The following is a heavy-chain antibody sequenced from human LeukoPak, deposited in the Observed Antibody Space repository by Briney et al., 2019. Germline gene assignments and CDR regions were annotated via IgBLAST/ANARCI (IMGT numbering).Heavy chain of an antibody. CDR2: ISSSGSTI. Sequence: KSGGSLRLSCAASGFTFSDYYMSWIRQAPGKGLEWVSYISSSGSTIYYADSVKGRFTISRDNAKNSLCLQMNSLRAEDTAVYYCAKDVGWSSDPDLLAGDLDYWGQGTLVTVSS. D-gene: IGHD2-2*01. J-gene: IGHJ4*02. CDR1: GFTFSDYY. CDR3: AKDVGWSSDPDLLAGDLDY. V-gene: IGHV3-11*01.